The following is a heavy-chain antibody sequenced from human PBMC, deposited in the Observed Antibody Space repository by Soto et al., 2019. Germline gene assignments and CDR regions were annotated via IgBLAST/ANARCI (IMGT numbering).Heavy chain of an antibody. J-gene: IGHJ4*02. CDR2: IYYSGST. D-gene: IGHD2-2*01. Sequence: SETLSLTCTVSGGSISSYYWSWIRQPPGKGLEWIGYIYYSGSTNYNPSLKSRVTISVDTSKNQFSLKLSSVTAADTAVYYCATVPDYWGQGILVTVSS. CDR1: GGSISSYY. CDR3: ATVPDY. V-gene: IGHV4-59*01.